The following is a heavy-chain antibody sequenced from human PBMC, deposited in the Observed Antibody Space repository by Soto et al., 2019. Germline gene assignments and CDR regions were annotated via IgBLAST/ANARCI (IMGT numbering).Heavy chain of an antibody. D-gene: IGHD4-17*01. CDR2: IYHSGST. CDR1: GGSISSGGYS. J-gene: IGHJ4*02. V-gene: IGHV4-30-2*01. CDR3: ARGDYGDYGMSFDY. Sequence: QLQLQESGSGLVKPSQTLSLTCAVSGGSISSGGYSWSWIRQPPGKGLEWIGYIYHSGSTYYNPSLRSRVTISVDRSKNQFSLKLSSVTAADTAVYYCARGDYGDYGMSFDYWGQGTLVTVSS.